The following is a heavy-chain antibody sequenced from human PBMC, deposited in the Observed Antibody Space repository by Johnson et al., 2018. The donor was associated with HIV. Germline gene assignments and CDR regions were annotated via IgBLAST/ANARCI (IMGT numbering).Heavy chain of an antibody. D-gene: IGHD2-21*02. CDR3: AKDLVVVTARGAFDI. V-gene: IGHV3-23*04. CDR1: GFTFSSNY. J-gene: IGHJ3*02. CDR2: FSRSDHRP. Sequence: VQLVESGGGLVQPGGSLRLSCAAYGFTFSSNYTSWVRQAPGKGLEWVSGFSRSDHRPYYADSVKGQFTISRDNSKNTLYLQMNSLRAEDTAVYYCAKDLVVVTARGAFDIWGQGTMVTVSS.